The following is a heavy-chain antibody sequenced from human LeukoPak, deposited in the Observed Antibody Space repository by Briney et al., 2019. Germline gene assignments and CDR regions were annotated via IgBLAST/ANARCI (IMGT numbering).Heavy chain of an antibody. Sequence: GSLRLSCAASGFTFSSYAMSWIRQPPGKGLEWIGEINHSGSTNYNPSLKSRVTISVDTSKNQFSLKLSSVTAADTAVYYCARSNPPTYHDYVWGSYRRATPSFDYWGQGTLVTVSS. CDR1: GFTFSSYA. CDR3: ARSNPPTYHDYVWGSYRRATPSFDY. D-gene: IGHD3-16*02. V-gene: IGHV4-34*01. CDR2: INHSGST. J-gene: IGHJ4*02.